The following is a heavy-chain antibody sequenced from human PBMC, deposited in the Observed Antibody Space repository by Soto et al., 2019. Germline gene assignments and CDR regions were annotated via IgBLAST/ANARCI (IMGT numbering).Heavy chain of an antibody. J-gene: IGHJ3*01. CDR3: AKDRVRGRFGESSFDV. D-gene: IGHD3-10*01. CDR1: GFTFDDYA. Sequence: DAQLVASGGGLVQPGRSLRLSCAASGFTFDDYAMHWVRQAPEKGLEWVSGISWNTYIIDYADSVKGRFTISRDNAKSSLYLQMNSLRTEDTALYYCAKDRVRGRFGESSFDVWGQGTMVTVSS. V-gene: IGHV3-9*01. CDR2: ISWNTYII.